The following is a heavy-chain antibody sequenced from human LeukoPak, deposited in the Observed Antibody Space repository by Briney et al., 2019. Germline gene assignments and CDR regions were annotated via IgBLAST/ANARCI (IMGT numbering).Heavy chain of an antibody. CDR2: ISAYNGNT. D-gene: IGHD6-19*01. V-gene: IGHV1-18*01. CDR3: ARDAVPQQWLVRYFDY. J-gene: IGHJ4*02. CDR1: GYTFTSYG. Sequence: ASVTVSCTASGYTFTSYGISWVRQAPGQGREWMGWISAYNGNTNYAQILQGRVTMTTDTSTSPAYMELRSLRSDDTAVYYCARDAVPQQWLVRYFDYWGQGTLVTVSS.